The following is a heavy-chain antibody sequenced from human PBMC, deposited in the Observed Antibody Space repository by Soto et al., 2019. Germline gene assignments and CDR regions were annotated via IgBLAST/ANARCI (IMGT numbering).Heavy chain of an antibody. V-gene: IGHV1-69*13. D-gene: IGHD2-15*01. CDR3: ARVGCSGGSCYLENNWFDP. Sequence: SVKVSCKASGGTFSSYAISWVRQAPGQGLEWMGGIIPIFGTANYAQKFQGRVTITADESTSTAYMELSSLRSEDTAVYYCARVGCSGGSCYLENNWFDPWGQGTLVTVS. CDR1: GGTFSSYA. J-gene: IGHJ5*02. CDR2: IIPIFGTA.